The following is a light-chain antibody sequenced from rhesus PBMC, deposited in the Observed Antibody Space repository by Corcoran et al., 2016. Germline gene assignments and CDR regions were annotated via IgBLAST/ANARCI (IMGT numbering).Light chain of an antibody. CDR3: QQYTNWPLT. J-gene: IGKJ4*01. V-gene: IGKV3S9*01. CDR2: GAF. Sequence: EIVMTQSPATLSLSPGERATLSCRASQSVSSYVAWYQQKHDKAPMILIYGAFSRATAIPDRFSGSVSGTEFTLTISRLEPEDVAVYYCQQYTNWPLTFGGGTKVEIK. CDR1: QSVSSY.